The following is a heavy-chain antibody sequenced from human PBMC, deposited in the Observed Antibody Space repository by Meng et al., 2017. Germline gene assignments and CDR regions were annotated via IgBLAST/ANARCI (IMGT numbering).Heavy chain of an antibody. Sequence: ASVKVSCKASGYTFTSYGISGVRQAPGQGVEWMGWISAYNGNTNYAQKLQGRVNMTTDKSTSTAYMELRSLRSDDTAVYYCARGPMRAGRWLQPHGECDYWGQGTLVTVSS. J-gene: IGHJ4*02. D-gene: IGHD5-24*01. CDR3: ARGPMRAGRWLQPHGECDY. CDR1: GYTFTSYG. V-gene: IGHV1-18*01. CDR2: ISAYNGNT.